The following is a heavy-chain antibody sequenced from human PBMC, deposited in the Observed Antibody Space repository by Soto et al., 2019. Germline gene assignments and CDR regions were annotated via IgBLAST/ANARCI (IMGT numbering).Heavy chain of an antibody. Sequence: GESLKISCKGSGYSFTSYWISWVRQMPGKGLEWMGRIDPSDSYTNYSPSFQGHVTISADKSISTAHLQWSSLKASDTAMYYCARRYYYDSSGYYLFDIWGQGTMVTVSS. D-gene: IGHD3-22*01. CDR1: GYSFTSYW. V-gene: IGHV5-10-1*01. J-gene: IGHJ3*02. CDR3: ARRYYYDSSGYYLFDI. CDR2: IDPSDSYT.